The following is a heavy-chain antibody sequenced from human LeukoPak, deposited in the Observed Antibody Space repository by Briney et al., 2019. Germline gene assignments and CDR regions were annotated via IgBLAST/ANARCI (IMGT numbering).Heavy chain of an antibody. J-gene: IGHJ6*04. Sequence: GGSLRLSCAASEFTFSDYYMSWVRQAPGEGLAWVSYISSSGSTIYYADSVKGRFTISRDNAKNSLYLQMNSLRAEDTAVYYCAELGITMIGGVWGKGTTVTISS. D-gene: IGHD3-10*02. CDR1: EFTFSDYY. CDR3: AELGITMIGGV. V-gene: IGHV3-11*04. CDR2: ISSSGSTI.